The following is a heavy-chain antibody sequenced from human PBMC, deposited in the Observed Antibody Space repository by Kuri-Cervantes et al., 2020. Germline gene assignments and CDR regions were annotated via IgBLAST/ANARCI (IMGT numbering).Heavy chain of an antibody. D-gene: IGHD2-2*01. CDR1: GFTVSSNY. Sequence: GESLKISCAASGFTVSSNYMSWVRQAPGKGLEWVSVIYSGGSTYYADSVKGRFTISRDNSKNTLYLQMNSLRAEDTAVYYCAKDINVVVPAAMPSYYYYGMDVWGQGTTVNVSS. V-gene: IGHV3-53*01. CDR3: AKDINVVVPAAMPSYYYYGMDV. CDR2: IYSGGST. J-gene: IGHJ6*02.